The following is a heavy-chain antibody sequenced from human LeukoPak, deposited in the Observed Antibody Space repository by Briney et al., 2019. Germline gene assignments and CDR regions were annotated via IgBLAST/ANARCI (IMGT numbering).Heavy chain of an antibody. CDR1: GFTFDDYA. D-gene: IGHD3-22*01. Sequence: GGSLRLSCAASGFTFDDYAMHWVRQAPGKGLEWVSAISGSGGSTYYADSVKGRFTISRDNSKNTLYLQVNSLRAEDTAVYYCAKDRSADYYDSSGYYDYWGQGTLVTVSS. CDR2: ISGSGGST. V-gene: IGHV3-23*01. CDR3: AKDRSADYYDSSGYYDY. J-gene: IGHJ4*02.